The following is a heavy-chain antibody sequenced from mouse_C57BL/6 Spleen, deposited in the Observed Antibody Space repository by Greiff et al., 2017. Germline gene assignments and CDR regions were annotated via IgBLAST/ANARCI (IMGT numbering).Heavy chain of an antibody. CDR1: GFTFSSYA. J-gene: IGHJ3*01. CDR3: ARGGYDKGAWFAY. V-gene: IGHV5-4*01. Sequence: EVHLVESGGGLVKPGGSLKLSCAASGFTFSSYAMSWVRQTPEKRLEWVATISDGGSYTYYPDNVKGRFTISRDNAKNNLYLQMSHLKSEDTAMYYCARGGYDKGAWFAYWGQGTLVTVSA. D-gene: IGHD2-2*01. CDR2: ISDGGSYT.